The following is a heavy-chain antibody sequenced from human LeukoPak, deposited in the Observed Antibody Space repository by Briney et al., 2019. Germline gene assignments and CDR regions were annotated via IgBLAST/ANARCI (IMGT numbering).Heavy chain of an antibody. Sequence: ASVKVSCKASGGTFSSYAISWVRQAPGQGLEWMGGIIPILGTANYAQKFQGRVTITTDESTSTAYMELSSLRSEDTAVYYCARAGYYDFWSGYPNPNYYYYYYMDVWGKGTTVTVSS. CDR3: ARAGYYDFWSGYPNPNYYYYYYMDV. D-gene: IGHD3-3*01. CDR1: GGTFSSYA. V-gene: IGHV1-69*05. CDR2: IIPILGTA. J-gene: IGHJ6*03.